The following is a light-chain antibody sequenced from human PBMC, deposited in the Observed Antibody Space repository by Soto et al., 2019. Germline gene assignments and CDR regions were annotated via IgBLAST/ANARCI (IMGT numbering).Light chain of an antibody. CDR2: GAS. V-gene: IGKV3-15*01. Sequence: EMVMTQSPATLSVSPGERATLSCSASQSVSSNLAWYQQKPGQAPRLLIYGASTRATGIPARFSGSGSGTEFTLTISSLQSEDFAVYYCQQYGASPLFPFGAGTKVDLK. CDR1: QSVSSN. J-gene: IGKJ3*01. CDR3: QQYGASPLFP.